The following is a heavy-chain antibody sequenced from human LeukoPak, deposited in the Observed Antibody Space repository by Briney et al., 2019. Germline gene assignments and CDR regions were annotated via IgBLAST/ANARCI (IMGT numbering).Heavy chain of an antibody. CDR2: ISGSGGST. CDR1: GFTFSSYA. D-gene: IGHD3-10*01. V-gene: IGHV3-23*01. CDR3: AKDQGRASRHYGSGSPFDY. Sequence: PEGSLSLSCAASGFTFSSYAMSWVRQAPGKGLEWVSAISGSGGSTYYADSVKGRFTISRDNSKNTLYLQMNSLRAEDTAVYYCAKDQGRASRHYGSGSPFDYWGQGTLVTVSS. J-gene: IGHJ4*02.